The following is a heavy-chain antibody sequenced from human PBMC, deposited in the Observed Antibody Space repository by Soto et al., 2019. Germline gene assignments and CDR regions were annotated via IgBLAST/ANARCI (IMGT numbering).Heavy chain of an antibody. CDR1: GFTFSSYS. V-gene: IGHV3-21*01. CDR3: ARDRPAIVVVPAASYGMDV. Sequence: EVQLVESGGGLVKPGGSLRLSCAASGFTFSSYSMNWVRQAPGKGLEWVSSISSSSSYIYYADSVKGRFTISRDNAKNSLYLQMNSRRAEDTAVYYCARDRPAIVVVPAASYGMDVWGQGTTVTVSS. J-gene: IGHJ6*02. CDR2: ISSSSSYI. D-gene: IGHD2-2*01.